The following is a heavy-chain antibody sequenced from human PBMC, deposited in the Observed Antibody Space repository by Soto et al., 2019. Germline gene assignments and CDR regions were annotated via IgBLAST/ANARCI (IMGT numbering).Heavy chain of an antibody. CDR3: ATDPLLLRGPKYGMDV. J-gene: IGHJ6*02. Sequence: KTSETLSLTCTVSGGSISSSSYYWGWIRQPPGKGLEWIGSIYYSGSTYYNPSLKSRVTISVDTSKNQFSLKLSSVTAADTAVYYCATDPLLLRGPKYGMDVWGQGTTVTVSS. CDR1: GGSISSSSYY. CDR2: IYYSGST. D-gene: IGHD3-10*01. V-gene: IGHV4-39*01.